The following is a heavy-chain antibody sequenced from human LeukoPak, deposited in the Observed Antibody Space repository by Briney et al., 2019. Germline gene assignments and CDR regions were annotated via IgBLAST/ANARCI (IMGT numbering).Heavy chain of an antibody. J-gene: IGHJ5*02. D-gene: IGHD3-10*01. V-gene: IGHV4-59*01. CDR2: IYYSGST. CDR1: GGSISSYY. Sequence: PSETLSLTCTASGGSISSYYWSWIRQPPGKGLEWIGYIYYSGSTNYNPSLKSRVTISVDTSKNQFSLKLSSVTAADTAVYYCARDTYGSGYNWFDPWGQGTLVTVSS. CDR3: ARDTYGSGYNWFDP.